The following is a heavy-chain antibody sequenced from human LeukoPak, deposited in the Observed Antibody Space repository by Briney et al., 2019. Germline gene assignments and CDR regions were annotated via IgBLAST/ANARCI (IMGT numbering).Heavy chain of an antibody. D-gene: IGHD6-6*01. CDR1: GYSISSGYY. CDR3: ARVIAARRGGFEY. CDR2: IYHSGMS. Sequence: SETLSLTCTVSGYSISSGYYWGWIRQPPGKGLEWIGSIYHSGMSFYNPSLKSRVTISVDTSKNQFSLKLSSVTAADTAVYYCARVIAARRGGFEYWGQGTLVTVSS. J-gene: IGHJ4*02. V-gene: IGHV4-38-2*02.